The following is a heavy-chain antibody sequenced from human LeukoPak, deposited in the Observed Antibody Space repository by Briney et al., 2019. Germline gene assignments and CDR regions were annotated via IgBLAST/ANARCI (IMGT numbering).Heavy chain of an antibody. CDR3: ARDSAFGAYAY. CDR1: GFSVSSDY. V-gene: IGHV3-66*01. CDR2: IYNDGST. Sequence: PGGSLRLSCLGSGFSVSSDYMSWVRQAPGGGPEWVAIIYNDGSTYYAKSVEGRFSIYRDSYKNTVYLQMRSLRGDDTAIYYCARDSAFGAYAYWGQGTQVTVSS. J-gene: IGHJ4*02. D-gene: IGHD3-10*01.